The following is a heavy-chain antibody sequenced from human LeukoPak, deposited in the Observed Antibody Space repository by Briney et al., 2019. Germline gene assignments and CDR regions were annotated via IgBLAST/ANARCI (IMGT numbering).Heavy chain of an antibody. CDR1: GYTFTSYG. CDR3: ARDSRNYYDSRGGGDEAFDI. V-gene: IGHV1-18*01. D-gene: IGHD3-22*01. J-gene: IGHJ3*02. CDR2: ISAYNGNT. Sequence: APVKVSCKASGYTFTSYGISWVRQAPGQGLEWMGWISAYNGNTNYAQKLQGRVTMTTDTSTSTAYMELSSLRSDDTAVYYCARDSRNYYDSRGGGDEAFDIWGQGTMVTVSS.